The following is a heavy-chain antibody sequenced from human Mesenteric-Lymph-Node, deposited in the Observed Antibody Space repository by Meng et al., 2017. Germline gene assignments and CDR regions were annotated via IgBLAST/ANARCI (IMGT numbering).Heavy chain of an antibody. CDR3: ARDQPAYCSGGSCYGSWFDP. V-gene: IGHV1-46*01. CDR2: INPSGGST. D-gene: IGHD2-15*01. J-gene: IGHJ5*02. Sequence: ASVKVSCKASGYTFTSYYMHWVRQAPGQGLEWMGIINPSGGSTSYAQKFQGRVTMARETSTSTVYMELSSLRSEDTAVYYCARDQPAYCSGGSCYGSWFDPWGQGTLVTVSS. CDR1: GYTFTSYY.